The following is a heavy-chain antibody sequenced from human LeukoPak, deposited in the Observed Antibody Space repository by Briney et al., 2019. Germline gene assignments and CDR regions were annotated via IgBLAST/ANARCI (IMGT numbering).Heavy chain of an antibody. D-gene: IGHD3-9*01. V-gene: IGHV3-23*01. J-gene: IGHJ4*02. CDR1: GFIFRNYA. CDR2: ITGSGDTT. Sequence: GGSLRLSCAASGFIFRNYAMSWVRQAPGKGLEWVSAITGSGDTTYYADSVKGRFAISRDNSKNALYVEMNTLRAEDTAVYYCVKWGDYDILTGYYGPDFWGQGTLVTVSS. CDR3: VKWGDYDILTGYYGPDF.